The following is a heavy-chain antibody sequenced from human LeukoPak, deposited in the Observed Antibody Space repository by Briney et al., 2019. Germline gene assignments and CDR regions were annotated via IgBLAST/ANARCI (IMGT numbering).Heavy chain of an antibody. CDR3: ARDIVATIDLFRYYYYMDV. CDR2: IYYSGST. CDR1: GGSISSSSYY. V-gene: IGHV4-39*07. Sequence: PSETLSLTCTVSGGSISSSSYYWGWIRQPPGKGLEWIGSIYYSGSTYYNPSLKSRVTISVDTSKNQFSLKLSSVTAADTAVYYCARDIVATIDLFRYYYYMDVWGKGTTVTVSS. J-gene: IGHJ6*03. D-gene: IGHD5-12*01.